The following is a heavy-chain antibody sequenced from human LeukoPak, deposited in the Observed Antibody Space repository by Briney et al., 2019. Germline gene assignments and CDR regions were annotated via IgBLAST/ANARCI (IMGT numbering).Heavy chain of an antibody. CDR1: GGTFSSYA. CDR3: AKKFDILACPFYY. V-gene: IGHV1-69*13. J-gene: IGHJ4*01. Sequence: GASVKVSCKASGGTFSSYAISWVRQAPGQGLEWMGGIIPIFGTANYAQKFQGRVTITADESTSTAYMELSSLRSEDTAVYYCAKKFDILACPFYYWGQGTLVTVSS. D-gene: IGHD3-9*01. CDR2: IIPIFGTA.